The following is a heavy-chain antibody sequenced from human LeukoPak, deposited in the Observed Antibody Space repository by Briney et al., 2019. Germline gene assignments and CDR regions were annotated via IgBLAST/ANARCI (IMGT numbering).Heavy chain of an antibody. V-gene: IGHV3-30*03. CDR1: GFTFTSYG. J-gene: IGHJ4*02. Sequence: PGGSLRLSCAASGFTFTSYGLHWVRQAPGKGLEWVAVISDDGSNKYYADSVKGRFTISRDNVKSTVYLQMNSLRAEDTAVYYCARDVGSLSYWGQGTLVTVSS. CDR3: ARDVGSLSY. D-gene: IGHD1-26*01. CDR2: ISDDGSNK.